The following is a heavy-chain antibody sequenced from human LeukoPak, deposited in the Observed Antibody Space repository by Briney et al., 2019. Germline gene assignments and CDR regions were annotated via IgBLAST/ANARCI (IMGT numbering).Heavy chain of an antibody. CDR1: SGSFSGYY. Sequence: PSETLSLTCAVYSGSFSGYYWSWIRQPPGKGLEWIGEINHSGSTNYNPSLKSRVTISVDTSKNQFSLKLSSVTAADTAVYYCARATTEYGSGSYYNDYWGQGTLVTVSS. V-gene: IGHV4-34*01. J-gene: IGHJ4*02. CDR2: INHSGST. CDR3: ARATTEYGSGSYYNDY. D-gene: IGHD3-10*01.